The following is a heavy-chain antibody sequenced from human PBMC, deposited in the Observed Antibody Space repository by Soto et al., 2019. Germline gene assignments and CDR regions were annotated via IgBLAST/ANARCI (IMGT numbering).Heavy chain of an antibody. D-gene: IGHD3-16*02. V-gene: IGHV1-69*01. CDR1: GGTFSSYA. J-gene: IGHJ4*02. CDR2: IIPISGTA. Sequence: QVQLVQSGAEVKKPGSSVKVSCKASGGTFSSYATNWVRQAPGQGLEWVGGIIPISGTANYAQKCQGRVTITADEATNTAYMELSRLRSEDTAVYYCARDHAYLWGNYRPRDFRYWGQGTLVTVSS. CDR3: ARDHAYLWGNYRPRDFRY.